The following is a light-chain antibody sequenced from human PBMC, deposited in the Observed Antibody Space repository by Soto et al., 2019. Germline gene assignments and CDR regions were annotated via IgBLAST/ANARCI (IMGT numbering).Light chain of an antibody. CDR3: QQYNNLPPA. J-gene: IGKJ1*01. CDR2: GAS. Sequence: EIVMRLSPATLHLSPGERATLSCRASQSVSSNLAWYQQKPGQAPRLLIYGASTGATGIPARFSGSGSGTEVTLTISSLQSEDFAVYYCQQYNNLPPAFGQGTKVEIK. CDR1: QSVSSN. V-gene: IGKV3-15*01.